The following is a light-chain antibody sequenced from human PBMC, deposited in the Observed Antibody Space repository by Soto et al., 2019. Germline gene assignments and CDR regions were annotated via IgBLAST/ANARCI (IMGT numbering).Light chain of an antibody. Sequence: DVLMTQSPLSLPVTLGQPASISCRSSQSLLYSDGDTYLNWFQQRPGQSPRRLIYKVSNRDSKAPDRFSGSGSGTDLTLKISRVEAEDVGVYYCMQGTQWPRTFGQGTKVDI. V-gene: IGKV2-30*01. CDR3: MQGTQWPRT. J-gene: IGKJ1*01. CDR1: QSLLYSDGDTY. CDR2: KVS.